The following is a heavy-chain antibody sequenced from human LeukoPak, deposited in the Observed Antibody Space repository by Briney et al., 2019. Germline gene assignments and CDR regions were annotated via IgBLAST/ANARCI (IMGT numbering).Heavy chain of an antibody. CDR1: GFTFNISA. CDR3: AKVSESNYDILTGYYTPYYFDY. CDR2: ISDSGGST. V-gene: IGHV3-23*01. J-gene: IGHJ4*02. Sequence: PGGSLRLSCAASGFTFNISAMSWVRQAPGKGLEWVSGISDSGGSTFYADSVKGRFTISRDNSKNILYLQMNSLRADDTAVYYCAKVSESNYDILTGYYTPYYFDYWGQGTLVTVSS. D-gene: IGHD3-9*01.